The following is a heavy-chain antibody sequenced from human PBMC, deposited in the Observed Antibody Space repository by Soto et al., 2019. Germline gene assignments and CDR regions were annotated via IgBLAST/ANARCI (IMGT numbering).Heavy chain of an antibody. D-gene: IGHD2-2*01. Sequence: SLMLYLATSGFAFDDYTMHLVRQAPGKGLEWVSGISFDSGSIGYADSVRGRFTISRDDARNSLYLHMNSLRAEDTALYYCVKDIEENQLLDDGFDIWGQGTMVTVPS. CDR2: ISFDSGSI. J-gene: IGHJ3*02. CDR1: GFAFDDYT. CDR3: VKDIEENQLLDDGFDI. V-gene: IGHV3-9*01.